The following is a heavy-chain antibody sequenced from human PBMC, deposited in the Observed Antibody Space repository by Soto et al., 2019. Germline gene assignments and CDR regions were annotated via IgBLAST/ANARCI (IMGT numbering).Heavy chain of an antibody. D-gene: IGHD3-22*01. CDR1: GFTFDDYA. CDR3: AKDYYYDSSGSHFDY. CDR2: ISWNSGII. V-gene: IGHV3-9*01. Sequence: PGGSLRLSCAASGFTFDDYAMHWVRQAPGKGLEWVSGISWNSGIIGYADSVKGRFTISRDNAENSLYLHMNSLRAEDTALYYCAKDYYYDSSGSHFDYWGQGTLVTVSS. J-gene: IGHJ4*02.